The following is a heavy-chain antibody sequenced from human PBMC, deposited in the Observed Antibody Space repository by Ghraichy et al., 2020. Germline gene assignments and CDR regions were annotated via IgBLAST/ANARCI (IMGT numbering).Heavy chain of an antibody. CDR1: GFIFRNYA. J-gene: IGHJ4*02. V-gene: IGHV3-23*01. CDR2: ISDSGGST. Sequence: GGSLRLSCAASGFIFRNYALSWVRQAPGKGLEWVSGISDSGGSTYYADSVKGRFTISRDNSKNTLYLQMNSLKAEDTAVYYCAKDRVGITHNFDYWGLGTLVTVSS. CDR3: AKDRVGITHNFDY. D-gene: IGHD1-26*01.